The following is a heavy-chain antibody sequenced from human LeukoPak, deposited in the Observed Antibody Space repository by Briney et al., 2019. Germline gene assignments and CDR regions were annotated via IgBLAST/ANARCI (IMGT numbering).Heavy chain of an antibody. D-gene: IGHD3-9*01. CDR1: GVSMSSREG. CDR2: IHRDGRT. V-gene: IGHV4-4*02. J-gene: IGHJ4*02. Sequence: PSETLSLICAVSGVSMSSREGWIWVRQPPGQGLEWIGEIHRDGRTRYNPSLKSRVTMSMDYSKNQFSLSVTSVTAADTAIYYCGKTDIYFDPLDYAGPGYPFTVSS. CDR3: GKTDIYFDPLDY.